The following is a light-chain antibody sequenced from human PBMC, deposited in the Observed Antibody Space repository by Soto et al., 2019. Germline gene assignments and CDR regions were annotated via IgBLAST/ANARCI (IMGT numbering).Light chain of an antibody. CDR1: QSISSY. CDR3: QQSYSAPYT. V-gene: IGKV1-39*01. J-gene: IGKJ2*01. Sequence: DIQMTQSPSSLSASVGDRVTITCRASQSISSYLHWYQQKPGEAPNLLIYTASNLQSGVPSRFGGSGSGTDFTLTISSLQPEDFATYYCQQSYSAPYTFGQGTKLEIK. CDR2: TAS.